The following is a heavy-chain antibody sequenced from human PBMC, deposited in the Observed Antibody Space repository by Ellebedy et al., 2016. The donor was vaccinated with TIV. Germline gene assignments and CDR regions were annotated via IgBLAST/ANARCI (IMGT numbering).Heavy chain of an antibody. CDR1: GYIFISYG. J-gene: IGHJ4*02. CDR2: ISVYNGNT. CDR3: ARCYDSSGYSACFDY. D-gene: IGHD3-22*01. Sequence: AASAKVSCKASGYIFISYGISWVRQDPGQGLERIGWISVYNGNTNYAQKLPGRVTMTTDTSTSTAYMELRSLRSDDTAVYYCARCYDSSGYSACFDYWGQGTLVTVSS. V-gene: IGHV1-18*01.